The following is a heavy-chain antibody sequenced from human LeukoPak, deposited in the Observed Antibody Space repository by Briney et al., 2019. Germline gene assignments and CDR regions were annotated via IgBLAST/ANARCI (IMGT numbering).Heavy chain of an antibody. CDR3: ARIPGLSQLVVNYFDS. D-gene: IGHD2-21*01. J-gene: IGHJ4*02. CDR1: VGSLSSYY. Sequence: AEALSLTCIVSVGSLSSYYWTWIRPPPAGGLEWIGWIFYSGSTHYNPSLKSRVTISVDTSKSKFSLSLTNVTAADTAIYYSARIPGLSQLVVNYFDSWGQGTVVTVSS. V-gene: IGHV4-59*01. CDR2: IFYSGST.